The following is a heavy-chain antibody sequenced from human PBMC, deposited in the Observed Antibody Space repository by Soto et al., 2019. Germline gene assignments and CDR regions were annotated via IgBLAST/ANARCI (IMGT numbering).Heavy chain of an antibody. CDR2: ISSRSRSI. D-gene: IGHD3-9*01. V-gene: IGHV3-21*01. CDR3: ARDLKGYYYYGMDV. J-gene: IGHJ6*02. CDR1: GFTFSSYS. Sequence: SGGSLRLSCAASGFTFSSYSMHWVRQAPGKGLEWVSSISSRSRSIYYADSQKGRFTISRDNSKNTLNLQMNSLRAEDTAVYYCARDLKGYYYYGMDVWGQGTTVTVSS.